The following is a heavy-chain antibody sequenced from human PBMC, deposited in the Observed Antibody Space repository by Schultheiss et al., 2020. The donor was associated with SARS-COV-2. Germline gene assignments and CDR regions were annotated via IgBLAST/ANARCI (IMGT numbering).Heavy chain of an antibody. Sequence: GGSLRLSCAASGFTFDDYTMHWVRQPPGKGLEWVSLISWDGGSTDYADSVRGRLTISRDNAKNTVYLQMNSLRAEDTAVYYCVRETTGIVRSRYYSYMDVWGKGTTVTVSS. CDR3: VRETTGIVRSRYYSYMDV. CDR1: GFTFDDYT. J-gene: IGHJ6*03. D-gene: IGHD1-1*01. V-gene: IGHV3-43*01. CDR2: ISWDGGST.